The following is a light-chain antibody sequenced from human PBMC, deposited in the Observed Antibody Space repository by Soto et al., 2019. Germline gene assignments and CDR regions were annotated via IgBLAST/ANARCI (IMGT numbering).Light chain of an antibody. CDR3: SSYTGSSTFV. Sequence: QSVLTQPASVSGSPGQSITISCTGTSSDVGGYNYVSWYQQLPGKAPKLMIYDVNNRPSGVSNRFSGSKSGNTASLTISGLQAEYEADYYCSSYTGSSTFVFGTGTKLTVL. J-gene: IGLJ1*01. CDR2: DVN. CDR1: SSDVGGYNY. V-gene: IGLV2-14*01.